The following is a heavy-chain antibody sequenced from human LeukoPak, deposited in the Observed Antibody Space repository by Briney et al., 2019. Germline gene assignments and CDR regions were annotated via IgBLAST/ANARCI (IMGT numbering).Heavy chain of an antibody. V-gene: IGHV3-23*01. CDR3: AKSGLNRFDY. CDR2: ISGNGGRSRT. D-gene: IGHD2-15*01. J-gene: IGHJ4*02. Sequence: PGGSLRLACVASVLTFSSYAMSWVRQAPVKGLEWVSNISGNGGRSRTYYADSVKGRFTISRDNSKNTLYLQMNSLRAEDTAVYYCAKSGLNRFDYWGQGTLVTVSS. CDR1: VLTFSSYA.